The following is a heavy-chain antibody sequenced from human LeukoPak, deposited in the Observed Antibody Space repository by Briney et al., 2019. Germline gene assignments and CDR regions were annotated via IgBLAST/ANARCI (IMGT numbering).Heavy chain of an antibody. J-gene: IGHJ4*02. CDR2: LIPVFDTG. Sequence: ASVEVSCKASGGSLSTNAISWVRQAPGQGLEWMGALIPVFDTGTYSQKFQDRLTITTDQSTSTVYMELSSLTSEDTAVYYCTRDLGYGNGGNYWGQGTLVTVSS. V-gene: IGHV1-69*05. CDR1: GGSLSTNA. CDR3: TRDLGYGNGGNY. D-gene: IGHD5-18*01.